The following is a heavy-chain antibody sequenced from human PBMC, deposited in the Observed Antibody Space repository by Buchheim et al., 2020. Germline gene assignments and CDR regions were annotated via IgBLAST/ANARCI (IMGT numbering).Heavy chain of an antibody. V-gene: IGHV3-30*18. D-gene: IGHD3-22*01. CDR2: ISYDGSNK. J-gene: IGHJ4*02. CDR1: GFTFSSYG. Sequence: QVQLVESGGGVVQPGRSLRLSCAASGFTFSSYGMHWVRQAPGKGLEWVAVISYDGSNKYYADSVKGRFTISRDNSKNTLYLQMNSLRAEDTAVYYCAKVRYYYDSSGYLFGYWGQGTL. CDR3: AKVRYYYDSSGYLFGY.